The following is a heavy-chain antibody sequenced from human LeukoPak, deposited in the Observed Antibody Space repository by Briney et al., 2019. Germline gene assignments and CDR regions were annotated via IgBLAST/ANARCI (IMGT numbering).Heavy chain of an antibody. CDR3: ARENAFGSSYGFDY. CDR2: ISSSSSTI. CDR1: GFTFSSYS. Sequence: GGSLRLSCAASGFTFSSYSMNWVRQAPGKGLEGVSYISSSSSTIYYADSVKGRFTISRDNAKNSLYLQMNSLRAEDTAVYYCARENAFGSSYGFDYWGQGTLVTVSS. V-gene: IGHV3-48*04. J-gene: IGHJ4*02. D-gene: IGHD5-18*01.